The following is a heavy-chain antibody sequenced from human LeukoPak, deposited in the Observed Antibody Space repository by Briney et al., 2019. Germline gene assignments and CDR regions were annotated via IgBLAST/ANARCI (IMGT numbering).Heavy chain of an antibody. V-gene: IGHV3-23*01. CDR3: ARGDTAMEY. CDR2: ISGSGGST. Sequence: PGGSLRLSCAASGFTFSGFAMSWVRQAPGKGLEWVSSISGSGGSTYYADSVKGRFTISRDNAKNSLYLQMNSPRAEDTALYYCARGDTAMEYWGQGTLVTVSS. D-gene: IGHD5-18*01. CDR1: GFTFSGFA. J-gene: IGHJ4*02.